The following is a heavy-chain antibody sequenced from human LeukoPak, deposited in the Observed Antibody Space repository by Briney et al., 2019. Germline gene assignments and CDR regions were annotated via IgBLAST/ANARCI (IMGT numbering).Heavy chain of an antibody. J-gene: IGHJ5*02. D-gene: IGHD2-2*01. CDR1: GYTFTGYY. CDR3: ARGPSVRVVVPAAKLDP. V-gene: IGHV1-2*02. CDR2: INPNSGDT. Sequence: ASVKVSCKASGYTFTGYYMHWVRQAPGQGREGMGWINPNSGDTNYAQKFQGRVNITRETSISTAYMELSRLRSDDTAVYYCARGPSVRVVVPAAKLDPWGQGTLVTVSS.